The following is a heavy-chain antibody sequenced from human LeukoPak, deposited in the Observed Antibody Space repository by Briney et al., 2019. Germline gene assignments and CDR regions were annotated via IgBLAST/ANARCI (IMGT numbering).Heavy chain of an antibody. V-gene: IGHV4-34*01. CDR2: INPSGNT. CDR3: ARRRDGHINPFDY. D-gene: IGHD5-24*01. CDR1: GGSFSGYY. J-gene: IGHJ4*02. Sequence: PPETLSLTCAVHGGSFSGYYWSWIRESPGKGLEWIGEINPSGNTNYNPSLKSRATISVDTSKNQFSLKLTSAAAADTTVYYCARRRDGHINPFDYWGQGTLVTVSS.